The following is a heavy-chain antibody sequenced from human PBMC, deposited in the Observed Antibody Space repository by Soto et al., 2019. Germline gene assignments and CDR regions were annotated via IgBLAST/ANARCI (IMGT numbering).Heavy chain of an antibody. CDR3: ARDPSRRAPPDY. V-gene: IGHV3-23*01. CDR1: GGSISSYY. D-gene: IGHD6-6*01. CDR2: ISGSGGST. J-gene: IGHJ4*02. Sequence: PSETLSLTCTVSGGSISSYYWSWVRQAPGKGLEWVSAISGSGGSTYYADSVKGRFTISRDNSKNTLYLQMNSLRAEDTAVYYCARDPSRRAPPDYWGQGTLVTVSS.